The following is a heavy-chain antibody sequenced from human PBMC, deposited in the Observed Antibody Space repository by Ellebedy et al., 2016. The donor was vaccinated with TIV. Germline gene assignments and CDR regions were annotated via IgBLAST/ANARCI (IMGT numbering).Heavy chain of an antibody. V-gene: IGHV3-30*03. Sequence: GGSLRLSXAASGFTFSSYGMHWVRQAPGKGLEWVAVISYDGSNKYYADSVKGRFTISRDNSKNTLYLQMNSLRAEDTAVYYCCDYFDYWGQGTLVTVSS. CDR3: CDYFDY. CDR1: GFTFSSYG. J-gene: IGHJ4*02. D-gene: IGHD2-21*01. CDR2: ISYDGSNK.